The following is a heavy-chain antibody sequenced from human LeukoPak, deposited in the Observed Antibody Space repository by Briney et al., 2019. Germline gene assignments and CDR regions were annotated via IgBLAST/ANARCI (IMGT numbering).Heavy chain of an antibody. CDR2: IRYDGSNK. CDR1: GFAFSSYG. CDR3: ARDSPPYSSSWTDAFDI. J-gene: IGHJ3*02. Sequence: PGGSLRLSCAASGFAFSSYGMHWVRQAPGKGLEWVAFIRYDGSNKYYADSVKGRFTISRDNSKNTLYLQMNSLRAEDTAVYYCARDSPPYSSSWTDAFDIWGQGTMVTVSS. V-gene: IGHV3-30*02. D-gene: IGHD6-13*01.